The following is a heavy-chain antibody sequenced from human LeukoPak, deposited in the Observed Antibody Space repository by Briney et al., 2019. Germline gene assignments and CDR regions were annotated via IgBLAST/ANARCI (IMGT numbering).Heavy chain of an antibody. D-gene: IGHD4/OR15-4a*01. V-gene: IGHV3-53*01. J-gene: IGHJ4*02. CDR2: IYSDNT. CDR3: ARRAGAYSHPYDY. Sequence: GGSLRLSCAASGFTFSNYEMNWVRQAPGKGLEWVSFIYSDNTHYSDSVKGRFTISRDNSKNTLYLQMNSLRAEDTAVYYCARRAGAYSHPYDYWGQGTLVTVSS. CDR1: GFTFSNYE.